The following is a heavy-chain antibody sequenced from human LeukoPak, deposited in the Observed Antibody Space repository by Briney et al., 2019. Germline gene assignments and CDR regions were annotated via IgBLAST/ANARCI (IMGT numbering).Heavy chain of an antibody. J-gene: IGHJ5*02. CDR3: ARGSGPNWFDP. CDR1: GYTFIGYY. CDR2: VNPNSGVT. V-gene: IGHV1-2*02. D-gene: IGHD6-25*01. Sequence: GASVKVSCKASGYTFIGYYIHWVRQAPGQGLEWMGSVNPNSGVTDYAQKFQGRITMTRDTSISTAYMELNRLTSDDTAVYYCARGSGPNWFDPWGQGTLVTVSS.